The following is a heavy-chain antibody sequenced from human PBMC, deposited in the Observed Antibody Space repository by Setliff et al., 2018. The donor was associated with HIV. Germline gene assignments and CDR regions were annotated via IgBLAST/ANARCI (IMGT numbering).Heavy chain of an antibody. D-gene: IGHD2-15*01. V-gene: IGHV4-39*01. J-gene: IGHJ4*02. CDR1: GGSISSSSYY. CDR2: IYYSGST. CDR3: ARSVPRYCSGGSCYPPLFDY. Sequence: ETLSLTCTVSGGSISSSSYYWGWIRQPPGKGLEWIGSIYYSGSTYYNPSLKSRVTISVDTSKNQFSLKLSSVTAADTAVYYCARSVPRYCSGGSCYPPLFDYWGQGTLVTVSS.